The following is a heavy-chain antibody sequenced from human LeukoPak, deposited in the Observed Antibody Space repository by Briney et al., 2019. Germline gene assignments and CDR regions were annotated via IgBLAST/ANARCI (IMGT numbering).Heavy chain of an antibody. J-gene: IGHJ3*02. CDR3: ARALPGYDTFDI. CDR2: MNPNSGNT. CDR1: GYTFTSYD. Sequence: ASVKVSCKASGYTFTSYDINWVRQATGQGLEWMGWMNPNSGNTGYAQKFQGRVIMARNTSISTAYMELSSLRSEDTAVYYCARALPGYDTFDIWGRGTMVTVSS. D-gene: IGHD3-22*01. V-gene: IGHV1-8*01.